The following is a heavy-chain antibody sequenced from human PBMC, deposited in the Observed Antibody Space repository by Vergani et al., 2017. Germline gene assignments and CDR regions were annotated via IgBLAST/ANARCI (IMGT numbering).Heavy chain of an antibody. J-gene: IGHJ4*02. CDR2: ISWNSGSI. V-gene: IGHV3-9*01. D-gene: IGHD3-10*01. CDR3: AKSLLWFGELTYFDY. Sequence: EVQLVESGGGLVQPGRSLRLSCAASGFTFDDYAMHWVRQAPGKGLEWVSGISWNSGSIGYADSVKGRFTISRDNAKNSLYLQMNSLRAEDTALYYGAKSLLWFGELTYFDYWGQGTLVTVSS. CDR1: GFTFDDYA.